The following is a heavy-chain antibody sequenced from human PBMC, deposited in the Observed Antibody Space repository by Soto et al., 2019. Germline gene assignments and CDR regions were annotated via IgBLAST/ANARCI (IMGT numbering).Heavy chain of an antibody. CDR3: AKDHYGSGSSYPSAHHYGMDV. Sequence: QVQLVESGGGVVQPGRSLRLSCAASGFTFSSYGMHWVRQAPGKGLEWVAVISYDGSNNYYADSVKGRFTISRDNSKNTLYLQMNSLRAEDTAVYYCAKDHYGSGSSYPSAHHYGMDVWGQGTTVTVSS. J-gene: IGHJ6*02. V-gene: IGHV3-30*18. CDR2: ISYDGSNN. CDR1: GFTFSSYG. D-gene: IGHD3-10*01.